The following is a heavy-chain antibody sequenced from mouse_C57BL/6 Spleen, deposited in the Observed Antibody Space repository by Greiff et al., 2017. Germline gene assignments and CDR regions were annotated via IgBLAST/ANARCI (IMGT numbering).Heavy chain of an antibody. Sequence: QVQLQQPGAELVKPGASVKMSCKASGYTFTSYWITWVKQRPGQGLEWIGDIYPGSGSTNYNEKFKSKATLTVDTSSSTAYMQLSSLTSEDSAVYYFASDTTGPNCFDYWGQGTTLTVSS. J-gene: IGHJ2*01. V-gene: IGHV1-55*01. D-gene: IGHD1-1*01. CDR3: ASDTTGPNCFDY. CDR2: IYPGSGST. CDR1: GYTFTSYW.